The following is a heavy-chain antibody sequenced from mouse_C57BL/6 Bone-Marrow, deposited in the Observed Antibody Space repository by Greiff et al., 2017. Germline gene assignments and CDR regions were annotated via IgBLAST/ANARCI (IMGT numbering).Heavy chain of an antibody. J-gene: IGHJ3*01. V-gene: IGHV1-36*01. CDR1: GFTFTDYY. CDR3: AREDYYGSSSWFAY. CDR2: VYPYNGGT. Sequence: DVQLQESGPVLVKPGPSVKISCKASGFTFTDYYMHWVKQSHGKSLEWIGLVYPYNGGTSYNQKFKGKATLTVDTSYSTAYRELNSLTSEDSAVYYCAREDYYGSSSWFAYWGQGTLVTVSA. D-gene: IGHD1-1*01.